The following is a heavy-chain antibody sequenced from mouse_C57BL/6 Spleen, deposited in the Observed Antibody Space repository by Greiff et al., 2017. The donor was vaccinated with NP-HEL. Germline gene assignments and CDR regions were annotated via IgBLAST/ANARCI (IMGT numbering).Heavy chain of an antibody. Sequence: QVQLKQSGAELVRPGTSVKVSCKASGYAFTNYLIEWVKQRPGQGLEWIGVINPGSGGTNYNEKFKGKATLTADKSSSTAYMQLSSLTSEDSAVYFCARRDGYYDYFDYWGQGTTLTVSS. CDR2: INPGSGGT. V-gene: IGHV1-54*01. D-gene: IGHD2-3*01. CDR1: GYAFTNYL. CDR3: ARRDGYYDYFDY. J-gene: IGHJ2*01.